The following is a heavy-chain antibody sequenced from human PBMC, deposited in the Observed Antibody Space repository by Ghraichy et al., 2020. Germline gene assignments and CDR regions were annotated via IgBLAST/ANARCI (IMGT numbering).Heavy chain of an antibody. D-gene: IGHD5-24*01. V-gene: IGHV4-59*01. J-gene: IGHJ5*02. CDR2: VFNTENT. Sequence: SETLSLTCTISGDSFSNYYWTWIRQPPGKGLEWIGHVFNTENTNYNPSLMGRVSISVDTSKNQFSLQLRSVTAADTAVYFCARRRDGYSWNFFDPWGQGILVTVSS. CDR1: GDSFSNYY. CDR3: ARRRDGYSWNFFDP.